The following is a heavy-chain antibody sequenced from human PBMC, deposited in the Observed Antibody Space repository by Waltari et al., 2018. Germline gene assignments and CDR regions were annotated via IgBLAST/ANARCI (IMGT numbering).Heavy chain of an antibody. CDR1: GFTFDDYA. V-gene: IGHV3-9*01. CDR2: ISWNSGSI. J-gene: IGHJ4*02. CDR3: ATAYSNSCFNH. D-gene: IGHD5-18*01. Sequence: EVQLVESGGGLVQPGRSLRLSCAASGFTFDDYAMHWVRQAPGKGLEWVSGISWNSGSIGYADSVKGRFTISRDNAKNSLYLQINSLRAEDTAVYFCATAYSNSCFNHWGQGTLVTVSS.